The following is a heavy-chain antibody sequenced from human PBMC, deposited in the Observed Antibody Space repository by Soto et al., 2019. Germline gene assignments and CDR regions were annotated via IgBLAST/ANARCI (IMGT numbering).Heavy chain of an antibody. J-gene: IGHJ4*02. Sequence: SVKVSCKASGGTFSSYAISWVRQAPGQGLEWMGGIIPIFGTANYAQKFQGRVTITADESTSTAYMELSSLRSEDTAVYYCARNRYYDSSGPDDYWGQGTLVTVSS. CDR3: ARNRYYDSSGPDDY. CDR1: GGTFSSYA. V-gene: IGHV1-69*13. CDR2: IIPIFGTA. D-gene: IGHD3-22*01.